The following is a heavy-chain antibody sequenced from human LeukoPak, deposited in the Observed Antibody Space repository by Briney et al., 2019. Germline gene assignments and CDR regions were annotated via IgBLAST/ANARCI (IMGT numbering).Heavy chain of an antibody. Sequence: SETLSLTCAVYGGSFSGYYWSWIRQPPGKGLEWIGEINHSGSTNYNPSLKSRVTISVDTSKNQFSLKLSSVTAADTAVYYCARRTYYYDLDIWGQGTMVTVSS. V-gene: IGHV4-34*01. CDR3: ARRTYYYDLDI. CDR1: GGSFSGYY. CDR2: INHSGST. D-gene: IGHD3-22*01. J-gene: IGHJ3*02.